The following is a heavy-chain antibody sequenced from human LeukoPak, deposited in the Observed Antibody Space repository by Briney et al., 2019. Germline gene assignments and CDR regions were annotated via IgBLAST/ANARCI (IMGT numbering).Heavy chain of an antibody. CDR1: GGSFSGYY. CDR3: ARGRAPRLFYDYSSHHSLYYFDY. Sequence: SETLSLTCAVYGGSFSGYYWSWIRQPPGKGLEWIGEINHSGSTNYNPSLKSRVTISVDTSKNQFSLKLSSVTAADTAVYYCARGRAPRLFYDYSSHHSLYYFDYWGQGTLVTVSS. V-gene: IGHV4-34*01. D-gene: IGHD4-4*01. CDR2: INHSGST. J-gene: IGHJ4*02.